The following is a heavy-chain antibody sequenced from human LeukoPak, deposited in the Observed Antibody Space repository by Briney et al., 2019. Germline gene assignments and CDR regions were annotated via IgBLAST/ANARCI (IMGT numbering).Heavy chain of an antibody. D-gene: IGHD3-10*01. CDR2: IYYSGST. J-gene: IGHJ4*02. CDR1: GGSISSGDYY. V-gene: IGHV4-30-4*01. CDR3: ARGLGYYGSSYKFDY. Sequence: SQTLSLTCTVSGGSISSGDYYWSWIRQPPGKGLEWIGYIYYSGSTYYNPSLKSRVTISVDTSKNQFSLKLSSVTAADTAVYYCARGLGYYGSSYKFDYWGQGTLVTVSS.